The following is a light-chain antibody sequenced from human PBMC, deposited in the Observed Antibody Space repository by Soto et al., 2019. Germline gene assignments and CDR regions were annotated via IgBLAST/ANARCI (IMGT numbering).Light chain of an antibody. CDR2: DVS. Sequence: ALTQPASVSGSPGQSITISCTGTSSDVGGYNFVSWYQQHPGKAPKLMIYDVSNRPSGVSNRFSGSKSGNTASLTISGLQAEDEADYYCSSYTSSSTLVFGTGTKLTVL. V-gene: IGLV2-14*01. CDR3: SSYTSSSTLV. J-gene: IGLJ1*01. CDR1: SSDVGGYNF.